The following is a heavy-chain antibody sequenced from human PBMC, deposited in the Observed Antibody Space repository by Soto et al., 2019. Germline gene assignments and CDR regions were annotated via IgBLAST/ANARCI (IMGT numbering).Heavy chain of an antibody. CDR2: INHSGST. V-gene: IGHV4-34*01. Sequence: QVQLQQWGAGLLKPSETLSLTCAVYGGSFSGYYWSWIRQPPGKGLEWIGEINHSGSTNYNPSLKSRVTIXADXSXTQFSLKLSSVTAADTAVYYCAKHYYDSSTYWYFDLWGRGTLVTVSS. J-gene: IGHJ2*01. CDR1: GGSFSGYY. CDR3: AKHYYDSSTYWYFDL. D-gene: IGHD3-22*01.